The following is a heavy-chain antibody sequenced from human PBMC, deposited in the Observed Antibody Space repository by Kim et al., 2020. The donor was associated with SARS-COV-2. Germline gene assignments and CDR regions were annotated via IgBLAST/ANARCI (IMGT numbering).Heavy chain of an antibody. J-gene: IGHJ4*02. Sequence: SESLSLTCAVYGESFSRFSRAWVRLPPGKGLEWIGEINNRGRINYNPSSKSGATMSLKTSKNQSSLNLKALTAADTPVYFFGGTGPLIRLDDWGQG. CDR1: GESFSRFS. CDR3: GGTGPLIRLDD. D-gene: IGHD3-10*01. CDR2: INNRGRI. V-gene: IGHV4-34*03.